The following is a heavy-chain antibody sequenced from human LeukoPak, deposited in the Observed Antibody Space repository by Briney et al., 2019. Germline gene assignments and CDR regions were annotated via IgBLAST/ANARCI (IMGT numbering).Heavy chain of an antibody. CDR1: GFTFSSYW. J-gene: IGHJ4*02. CDR2: IYSGGST. D-gene: IGHD3-16*01. V-gene: IGHV3-53*04. CDR3: ARDLGHLDY. Sequence: PGGSLRLSCAASGFTFSSYWMSWVRQAPGKGLEWVSVIYSGGSTYYADSVKGRFTISRHNSKNTLYLQMNSLRAEDTAVYYCARDLGHLDYWGQGTLVTVSS.